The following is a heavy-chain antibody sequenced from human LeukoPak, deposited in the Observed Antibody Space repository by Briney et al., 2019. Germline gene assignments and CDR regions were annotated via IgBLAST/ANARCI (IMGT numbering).Heavy chain of an antibody. J-gene: IGHJ4*02. D-gene: IGHD2/OR15-2a*01. CDR3: ARTRGSHISMAYLDY. CDR2: INPNNGDT. V-gene: IGHV1-2*02. Sequence: ASVKVSCKASGYIFTGYYMHWVRQAPGQGLEWMGWINPNNGDTNYAQKFQGRVTMTRDTSISTAYMELSSLRSDDTAVYYCARTRGSHISMAYLDYWGQGTLVTVSS. CDR1: GYIFTGYY.